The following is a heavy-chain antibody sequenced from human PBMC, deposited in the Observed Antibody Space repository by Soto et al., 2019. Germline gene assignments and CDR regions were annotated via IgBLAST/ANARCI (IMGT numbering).Heavy chain of an antibody. CDR3: ARETGYTTTWTNWFDP. V-gene: IGHV3-23*01. CDR1: GFTFSSYA. D-gene: IGHD6-13*01. Sequence: EVQLLESGGGLVQPGGSLRLSCAASGFTFSSYAMSWVRQAPGKGLEWVSAISGSGDYTYYADSMKGRVTISRDNAKNSLYLRVTSLRAEDTAFYYCARETGYTTTWTNWFDPWGQGTLVTVSS. J-gene: IGHJ5*02. CDR2: ISGSGDYT.